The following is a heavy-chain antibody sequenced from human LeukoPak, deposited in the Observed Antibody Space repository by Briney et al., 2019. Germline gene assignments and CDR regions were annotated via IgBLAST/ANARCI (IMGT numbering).Heavy chain of an antibody. CDR3: ARGPYSNYGIMDV. CDR2: INHSGST. Sequence: KTSETLSLTCAVYGGSFSGYYWSWIRQPPGKGLEWIGEINHSGSTNYNPSLKSRVTISVDTSKNQFSLKLSSVTAADTAVYYCARGPYSNYGIMDVWGKGTTVTVSS. CDR1: GGSFSGYY. D-gene: IGHD4-11*01. J-gene: IGHJ6*04. V-gene: IGHV4-34*01.